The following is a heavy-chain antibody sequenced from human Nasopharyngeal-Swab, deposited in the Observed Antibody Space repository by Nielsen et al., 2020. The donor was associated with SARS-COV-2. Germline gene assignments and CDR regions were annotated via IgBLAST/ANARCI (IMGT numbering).Heavy chain of an antibody. Sequence: ASVKVSCRASGYTFTGYYMHWVRQAPGQGLEWMGRINPNSGGTNYAQKFQGRVTMTGDTSISTAYMELSRLRSDDTAVYYCARGPYDFWSDLTGPDYWGQGTLVTVSS. J-gene: IGHJ4*02. D-gene: IGHD3-3*01. V-gene: IGHV1-2*06. CDR2: INPNSGGT. CDR3: ARGPYDFWSDLTGPDY. CDR1: GYTFTGYY.